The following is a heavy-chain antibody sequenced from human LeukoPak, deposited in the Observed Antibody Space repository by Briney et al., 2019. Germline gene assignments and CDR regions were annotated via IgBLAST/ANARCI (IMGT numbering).Heavy chain of an antibody. V-gene: IGHV4-59*08. CDR3: ARTYCGGDCYSGYYYHMDV. CDR2: IYYSGST. D-gene: IGHD2-21*02. Sequence: SETLSLTCTVSGGSISSYYWSWIRQPPGKGLEWIGYIYYSGSTNYNPSLKSRVTISVDTSKNQFSLKLSSVTAADTAVYYCARTYCGGDCYSGYYYHMDVWGKGTTVTVSS. J-gene: IGHJ6*03. CDR1: GGSISSYY.